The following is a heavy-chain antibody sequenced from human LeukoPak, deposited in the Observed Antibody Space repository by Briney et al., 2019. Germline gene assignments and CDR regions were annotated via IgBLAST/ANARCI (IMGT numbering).Heavy chain of an antibody. Sequence: SETLSLTCTVSGGSISSGSYYWSWIRQPAGKGLEWIGRIYTSGSTNYNPSLKSRVTMSVDTSKNQFSLKLSSVTAADTAVYYCARMPPTTVTIPYFDYWGQGTLVTVSS. J-gene: IGHJ4*02. CDR3: ARMPPTTVTIPYFDY. D-gene: IGHD4-17*01. CDR1: GGSISSGSYY. CDR2: IYTSGST. V-gene: IGHV4-61*02.